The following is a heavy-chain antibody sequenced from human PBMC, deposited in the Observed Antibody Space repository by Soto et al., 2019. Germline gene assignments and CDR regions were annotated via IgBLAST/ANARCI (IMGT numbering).Heavy chain of an antibody. J-gene: IGHJ3*02. D-gene: IGHD2-2*01. CDR1: GGTFSSYA. CDR3: ARSRSTGDDAFDI. Sequence: SVKVSCKASGGTFSSYAISWVRQAPGQGLEWMGGIIPIFGTANYAQKFQGRVTITADESTSTAYMELSSLRSEDTAVYYCARSRSTGDDAFDIWGQGTMVTVSS. CDR2: IIPIFGTA. V-gene: IGHV1-69*13.